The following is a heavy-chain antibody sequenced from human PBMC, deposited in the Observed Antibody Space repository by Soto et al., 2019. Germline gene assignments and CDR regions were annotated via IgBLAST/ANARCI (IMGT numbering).Heavy chain of an antibody. CDR2: IYPGDSDA. V-gene: IGHV5-51*01. CDR3: ARQSDYNILSGYWYYFDY. CDR1: GYSLSSYW. D-gene: IGHD3-9*01. J-gene: IGHJ4*01. Sequence: GESLEISCKASGYSLSSYWIAGVRQMPGKGLEWMGIIYPGDSDARYSPSFEGQVTISVDTSINTAYLQWSYLKASDSAMYFCARQSDYNILSGYWYYFDYWGHGSLVTVSS.